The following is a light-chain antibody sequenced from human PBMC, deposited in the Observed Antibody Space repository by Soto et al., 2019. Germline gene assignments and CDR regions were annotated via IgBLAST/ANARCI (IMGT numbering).Light chain of an antibody. CDR3: QTWGTGFRV. CDR1: SGHSTYA. V-gene: IGLV4-69*01. CDR2: LDSAGRH. Sequence: QSVLTQSRSASASLGASVKLTCTLSSGHSTYAIAWHQQQPEKGPRFLMNLDSAGRHSKGDEIPDRFSGSSSGAERYLTISSLQSEDAADYYCQTWGTGFRVFGGGTKRTVL. J-gene: IGLJ3*02.